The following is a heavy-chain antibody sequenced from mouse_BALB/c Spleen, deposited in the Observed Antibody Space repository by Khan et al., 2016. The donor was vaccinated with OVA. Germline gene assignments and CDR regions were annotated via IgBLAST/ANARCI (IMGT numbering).Heavy chain of an antibody. CDR1: GYTFTDYN. Sequence: VRLQQSGPELVKPGASVKIPCKASGYTFTDYNMDWVKQSHGQSLEWIGDINPNNGDTFYNQKFKGKATLTVDKSSSTAYMELRSLTSEDTAVDFCSRGRYGGFAYWGQGTLVTVSA. V-gene: IGHV1-18*01. D-gene: IGHD1-1*01. J-gene: IGHJ3*01. CDR3: SRGRYGGFAY. CDR2: INPNNGDT.